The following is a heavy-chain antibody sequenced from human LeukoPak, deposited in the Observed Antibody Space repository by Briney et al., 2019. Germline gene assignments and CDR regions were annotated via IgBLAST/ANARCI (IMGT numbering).Heavy chain of an antibody. Sequence: ASVKVSCKASGYTFTGYYIHWVRQAPGQGLEWMGWINPNNGGTNYAQKFQGRVTMTRDTFISTAYMELNRLTSDDTAVYYCARDKYTGYETFDYWGRGTPVTVSS. CDR3: ARDKYTGYETFDY. CDR1: GYTFTGYY. D-gene: IGHD5-12*01. CDR2: INPNNGGT. V-gene: IGHV1-2*02. J-gene: IGHJ4*02.